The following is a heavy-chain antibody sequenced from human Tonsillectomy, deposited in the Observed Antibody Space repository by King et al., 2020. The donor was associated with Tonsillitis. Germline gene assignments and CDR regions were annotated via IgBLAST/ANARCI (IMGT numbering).Heavy chain of an antibody. D-gene: IGHD5-18*01. CDR1: GGSISSYY. V-gene: IGHV4-59*01. Sequence: VQLQESGPGLVKPSETPSLTCTVSGGSISSYYWSWIRQPPGKGLEWIGYVYNSGSTDYNPSLKSRVTISVDTSKNQFSLKLGSVTAADTAVYYCARGNFGYSYGYWGQGTLVTVSS. J-gene: IGHJ4*02. CDR2: VYNSGST. CDR3: ARGNFGYSYGY.